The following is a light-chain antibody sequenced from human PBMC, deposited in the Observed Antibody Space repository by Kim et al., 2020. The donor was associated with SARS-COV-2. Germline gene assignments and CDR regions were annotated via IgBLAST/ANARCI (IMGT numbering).Light chain of an antibody. V-gene: IGLV1-44*01. J-gene: IGLJ3*02. CDR1: RSNIGTNS. CDR3: AAWDDSLDGLWV. Sequence: QTVTIACSGSRSNIGTNSVTWYQQLPGTAPKLLIYNDNQRPSGVPDRFSGSKSGTSASLAISGLQSDDEAGYYCAAWDDSLDGLWVFGGGTKLTVL. CDR2: NDN.